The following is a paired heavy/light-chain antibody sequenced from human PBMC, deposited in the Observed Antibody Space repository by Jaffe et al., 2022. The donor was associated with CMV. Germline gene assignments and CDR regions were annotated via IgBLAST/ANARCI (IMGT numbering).Light chain of an antibody. CDR1: QDISHY. CDR2: DTF. J-gene: IGKJ4*01. Sequence: DIQMTQSPSSLSTSIGDRVTITCQASQDISHYLNWYQQTPGKAPKLLIFDTFYLEAGVPSRFSGSGSGTEFTLIISSLQPEDIATYYCQQYDKLPLTFGGGTKVEIK. CDR3: QQYDKLPLT. V-gene: IGKV1-33*01.
Heavy chain of an antibody. CDR2: ISSSGGGT. V-gene: IGHV3-23*01. J-gene: IGHJ4*02. Sequence: EAQLLESGGGLVQPGGSLRLSCAASGFTFNIYAMNWVRQAPGKGLEWVSGISSSGGGTYHAESVQGRFTISRDNAKNTVYLQMNSLRAEDTAVYFCVKGNGQMLLQWGQGTLVTVSS. D-gene: IGHD2-15*01. CDR1: GFTFNIYA. CDR3: VKGNGQMLLQ.